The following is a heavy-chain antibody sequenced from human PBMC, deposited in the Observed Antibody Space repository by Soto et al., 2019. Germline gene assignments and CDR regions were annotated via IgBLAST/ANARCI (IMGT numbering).Heavy chain of an antibody. V-gene: IGHV3-43*01. CDR2: VSWDGGSA. J-gene: IGHJ4*02. CDR1: GFTFEDYT. Sequence: EVRLVESGGAVVQPGGSLRLSCAASGFTFEDYTMHWVRQAPGKGLEWVSLVSWDGGSAYYADSVKGRFTFSRDNSKNSLSLQMKSLRTEDSALYYCANAGRTGLSPFDSWGRGTLVTVSS. D-gene: IGHD2-8*02. CDR3: ANAGRTGLSPFDS.